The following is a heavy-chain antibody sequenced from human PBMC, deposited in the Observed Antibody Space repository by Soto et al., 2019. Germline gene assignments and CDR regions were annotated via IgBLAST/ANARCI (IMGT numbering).Heavy chain of an antibody. Sequence: SETLSLTYTVSGGSIGGFYWSWIRQPPGKGLEWIGYIYYSGSTYYNPSLKSRVTISVDTSKNQFSLKLNSVTAADTAVYYCARWWSGSRQGFDPWGQGTLVTVSS. J-gene: IGHJ5*02. CDR2: IYYSGST. CDR3: ARWWSGSRQGFDP. D-gene: IGHD3-3*01. CDR1: GGSIGGFY. V-gene: IGHV4-59*12.